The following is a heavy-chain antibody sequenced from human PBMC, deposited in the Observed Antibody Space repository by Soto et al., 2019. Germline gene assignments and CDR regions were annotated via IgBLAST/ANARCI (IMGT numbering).Heavy chain of an antibody. J-gene: IGHJ4*02. CDR1: GDSIRSTNYY. V-gene: IGHV4-39*01. Sequence: SDALSLPCTVSGDSIRSTNYYWGWIRQPPGKGLEWIGIVHYYGSTYYNPSLKSRLTISVDTSQVSLKLTSVTAADTALYYCARLPHHMARECYFDIWGPGTPVTVSS. D-gene: IGHD3-10*01. CDR2: VHYYGST. CDR3: ARLPHHMARECYFDI.